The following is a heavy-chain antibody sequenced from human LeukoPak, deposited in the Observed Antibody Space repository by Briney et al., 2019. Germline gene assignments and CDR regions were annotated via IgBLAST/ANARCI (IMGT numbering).Heavy chain of an antibody. Sequence: PGRSLRLSCAASGFTFSSYAMHWVRQAPGKGLEWVAVISYDGSNKYYADSVKGRFTISRDDSKNTVFLQMNSLRAEDTAVYYCAKDVSKYSGSSLDIWGQGTMVTVSS. V-gene: IGHV3-30*04. J-gene: IGHJ3*02. D-gene: IGHD1-26*01. CDR3: AKDVSKYSGSSLDI. CDR1: GFTFSSYA. CDR2: ISYDGSNK.